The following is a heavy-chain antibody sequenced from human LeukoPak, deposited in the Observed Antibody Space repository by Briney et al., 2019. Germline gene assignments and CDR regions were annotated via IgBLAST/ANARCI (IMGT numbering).Heavy chain of an antibody. CDR2: INPNSGGT. Sequence: ASVKLSCKASGYTFTGYYMHWGRQAPGHGLEWMGWINPNSGGTNYAQKFQGRVTMTRDTSISTAHMELSRLRSDDTAVYYCARFGGSYDAFGTYYYWGQGTLVTVSS. CDR3: ARFGGSYDAFGTYYY. V-gene: IGHV1-2*02. CDR1: GYTFTGYY. J-gene: IGHJ4*02. D-gene: IGHD1-26*01.